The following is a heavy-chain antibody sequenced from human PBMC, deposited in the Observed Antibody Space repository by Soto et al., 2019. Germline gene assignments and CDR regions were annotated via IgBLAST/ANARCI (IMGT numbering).Heavy chain of an antibody. CDR3: ARDDYGPDH. V-gene: IGHV3-33*01. D-gene: IGHD4-17*01. J-gene: IGHJ5*02. CDR2: IWYDGSNK. Sequence: QVQLVESGGGVVQPGRSLRLSCAASGFTFSNYHMHWVRQAPGKGLDWVAVIWYDGSNKYYADSVKGRFTISRDNSKNTLYLQMDSLRAEDTAFYYCARDDYGPDHWGQGTLVTVSS. CDR1: GFTFSNYH.